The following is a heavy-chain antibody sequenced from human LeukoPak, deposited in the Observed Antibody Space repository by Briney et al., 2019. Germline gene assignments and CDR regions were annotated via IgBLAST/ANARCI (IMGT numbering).Heavy chain of an antibody. CDR2: IYYSGST. V-gene: IGHV4-30-4*01. D-gene: IGHD1-26*01. CDR3: ARDQGLVGETTPY. J-gene: IGHJ4*02. Sequence: NPSETLSLTCTVSGGSISSGDYYWSWIRQPPGKGLEWIGYIYYSGSTYYNPSLKSRVTISVDTSKNQFSLKLSSVTAADTAVYYCARDQGLVGETTPYWGQGTLVTVSS. CDR1: GGSISSGDYY.